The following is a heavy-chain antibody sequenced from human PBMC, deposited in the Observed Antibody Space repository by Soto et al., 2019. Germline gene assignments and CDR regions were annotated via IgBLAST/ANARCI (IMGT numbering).Heavy chain of an antibody. Sequence: EVQLVESGGGLVRPGGSLRLSCAASGFTFTGYCMNWVRQAPGEGLEWVATINQDGSEKYYVDSVKGRFTISRYNVENSLYLQMNSLSAVDTAVYYCPIGGCKTERYNWSDSWGQGPLVPVSS. D-gene: IGHD1-1*01. CDR2: INQDGSEK. V-gene: IGHV3-7*01. CDR3: PIGGCKTERYNWSDS. J-gene: IGHJ5*01. CDR1: GFTFTGYC.